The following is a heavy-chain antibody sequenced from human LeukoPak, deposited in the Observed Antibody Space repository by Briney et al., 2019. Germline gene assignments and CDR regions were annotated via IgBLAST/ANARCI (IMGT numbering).Heavy chain of an antibody. CDR1: GFTFSSYS. CDR3: ARNPYGAGYFDY. Sequence: GGSLSLSCAASGFTFSSYSMNWVRQAPGKGLEWVSSISSSSSYIYYADSVKGRFTISRDNAKNSLYLQMNSLRAEDTAVYYCARNPYGAGYFDYWGQGTLVTVSS. J-gene: IGHJ4*02. CDR2: ISSSSSYI. D-gene: IGHD4-17*01. V-gene: IGHV3-21*01.